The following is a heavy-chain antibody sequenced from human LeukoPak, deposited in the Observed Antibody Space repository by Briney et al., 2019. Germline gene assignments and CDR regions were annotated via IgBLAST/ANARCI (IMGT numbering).Heavy chain of an antibody. Sequence: ASVKVSCKVSGYTLTELPMHWVRQAPGKGLEWMGGFDPEDGETIYAQKFQGRVTMTEDTSTDTAYMELSSLRSEDTAVYHCATGPPRWYQPVNFDYWGQGTLVTVSS. CDR1: GYTLTELP. CDR3: ATGPPRWYQPVNFDY. D-gene: IGHD4-23*01. CDR2: FDPEDGET. J-gene: IGHJ4*02. V-gene: IGHV1-24*01.